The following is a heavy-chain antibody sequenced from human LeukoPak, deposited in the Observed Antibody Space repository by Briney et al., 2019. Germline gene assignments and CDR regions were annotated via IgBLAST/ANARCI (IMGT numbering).Heavy chain of an antibody. V-gene: IGHV4-59*08. CDR2: IYYSGST. J-gene: IGHJ4*02. D-gene: IGHD3-16*02. CDR3: ARVSNYDYVWGSYRLYYFDY. Sequence: SETLSLTCTVSGGSISSYYWSWIRQPPGKGLEWIGYIYYSGSTNYDPSLKSRVTISVDTSKNQFSLKLSSVTAADTAVYYCARVSNYDYVWGSYRLYYFDYWGQGTLVTVSS. CDR1: GGSISSYY.